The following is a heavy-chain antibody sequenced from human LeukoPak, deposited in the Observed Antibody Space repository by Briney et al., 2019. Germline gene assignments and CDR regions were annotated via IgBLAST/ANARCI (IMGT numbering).Heavy chain of an antibody. D-gene: IGHD1-26*01. V-gene: IGHV1-18*01. Sequence: VSVKVSCKASGYTFTSYGISWVRQAPGQGLEWMGWISAYNGNTNYAQKLQGRVTMTTDTSTSTAYMELRSLRSDDTAVYYCARDSSLGGSYQRWFDYWGQGTLVTVSS. J-gene: IGHJ4*02. CDR3: ARDSSLGGSYQRWFDY. CDR2: ISAYNGNT. CDR1: GYTFTSYG.